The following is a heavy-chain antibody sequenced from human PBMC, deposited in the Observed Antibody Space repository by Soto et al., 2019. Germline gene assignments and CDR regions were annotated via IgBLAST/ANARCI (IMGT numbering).Heavy chain of an antibody. J-gene: IGHJ6*02. V-gene: IGHV5-51*01. Sequence: PGESLTISCKGSGYSFTSYWIGWARQMPGKGLEWMGIIYPGDSDTRYSPSFQGQVTISADKSISTAYLQWSSLKASDTAMYYCARAMVRGKNYYGMDVWGQGTTVTVSS. CDR1: GYSFTSYW. CDR2: IYPGDSDT. D-gene: IGHD3-10*01. CDR3: ARAMVRGKNYYGMDV.